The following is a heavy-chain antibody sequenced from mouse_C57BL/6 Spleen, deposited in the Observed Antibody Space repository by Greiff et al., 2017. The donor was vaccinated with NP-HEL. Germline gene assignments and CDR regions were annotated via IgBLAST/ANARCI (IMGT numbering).Heavy chain of an antibody. CDR3: TYSNYEDWYFDV. D-gene: IGHD2-5*01. CDR2: IDPGDGDT. Sequence: EVQLQQSGAELVRPGASVKLSCTASGFNFNDYYMHWVKQRPEQGLEWIGRIDPGDGDTEYAPNFQGKATMTADTSSNTAYLQLSSLTSEDTAVYYCTYSNYEDWYFDVWGTGTTVTVSS. CDR1: GFNFNDYY. V-gene: IGHV14-1*01. J-gene: IGHJ1*03.